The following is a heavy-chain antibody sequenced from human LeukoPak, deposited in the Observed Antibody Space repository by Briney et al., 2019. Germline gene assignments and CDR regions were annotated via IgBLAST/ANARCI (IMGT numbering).Heavy chain of an antibody. J-gene: IGHJ4*02. CDR1: GGSISSGGYS. CDR3: ARERDYGSGFDY. D-gene: IGHD3-10*01. CDR2: IYHSGST. Sequence: SQTLSLTCAASGGSISSGGYSWSWIRQPPGKGLEWIGYIYHSGSTYYNPSLKSRVTISVDRSKNQFSLKLSSVTAADTAVYYCARERDYGSGFDYWGQGTLVTVSS. V-gene: IGHV4-30-2*01.